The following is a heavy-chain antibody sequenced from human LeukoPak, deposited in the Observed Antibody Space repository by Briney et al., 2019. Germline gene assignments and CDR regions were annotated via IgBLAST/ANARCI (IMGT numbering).Heavy chain of an antibody. J-gene: IGHJ5*02. Sequence: ASVKASCKASGYTFTGYYMHWVRQAPGQGLEWMGWINPNSGDTNYAQKFQGRVSMTRDTSISIAYMDLSGLRSDDTALYYCARGLGWDSGTYLGAWGQGTLVTVSS. D-gene: IGHD1-26*01. V-gene: IGHV1-2*02. CDR1: GYTFTGYY. CDR2: INPNSGDT. CDR3: ARGLGWDSGTYLGA.